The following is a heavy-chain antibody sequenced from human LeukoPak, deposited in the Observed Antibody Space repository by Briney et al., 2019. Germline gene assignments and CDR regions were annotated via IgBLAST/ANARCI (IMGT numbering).Heavy chain of an antibody. CDR3: ARDYYDSSGYGSFDY. CDR2: INPNSGDT. CDR1: GYTFTAYY. V-gene: IGHV1-2*02. D-gene: IGHD3-22*01. Sequence: ASVKVAYKASGYTFTAYYMHWVRQAPGQGLEWMGWINPNSGDTNYAQKFQGRVTMTRDTSISTAYMELSRLRSDDTAVFYCARDYYDSSGYGSFDYWGQGTLVTVSS. J-gene: IGHJ4*02.